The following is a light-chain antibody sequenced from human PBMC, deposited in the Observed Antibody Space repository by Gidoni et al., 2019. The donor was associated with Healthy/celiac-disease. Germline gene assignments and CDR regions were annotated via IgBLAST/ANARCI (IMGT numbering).Light chain of an antibody. CDR3: QQYGSSPQT. CDR1: QSVSSSY. V-gene: IGKV3-20*01. CDR2: GAS. Sequence: PGTLSLSPGERATLSCRASQSVSSSYLAWYQQKPGQAPRLLIYGASSRATGIPDRFSGSGSGTDFTLTISRLEPEDFAVYYCQQYGSSPQTFGQGTKVEIK. J-gene: IGKJ1*01.